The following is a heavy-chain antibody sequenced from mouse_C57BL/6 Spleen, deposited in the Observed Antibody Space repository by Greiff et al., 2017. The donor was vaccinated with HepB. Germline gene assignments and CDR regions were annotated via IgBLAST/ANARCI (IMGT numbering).Heavy chain of an antibody. J-gene: IGHJ2*01. V-gene: IGHV1-82*01. D-gene: IGHD3-3*01. CDR2: IYPGDGDT. CDR3: ARERAFLGSFDY. Sequence: VQLQQSGPALVKPGASVKISCKASGYAFSSSWMNWVKQRPGKGLEWIGRIYPGDGDTNYNGKFKGKATLTADKSSSTAYMQLSSLTSEDSAVYFCARERAFLGSFDYWGQGTTLTVSS. CDR1: GYAFSSSW.